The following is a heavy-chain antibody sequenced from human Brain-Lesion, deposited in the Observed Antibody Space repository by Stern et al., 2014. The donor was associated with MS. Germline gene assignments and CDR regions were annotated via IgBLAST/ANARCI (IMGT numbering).Heavy chain of an antibody. CDR3: ARVPGGVFGGMDV. Sequence: VQLVESGAEVKKPGASVKVSCKASGYTFTDYFMHWVRQAPGQGLEWVGGINPYSGDTKYAQKFQGWVTMTRDTSISTAYMELNSLRSDDTAVYYCARVPGGVFGGMDVWGQGTTVT. D-gene: IGHD4-23*01. J-gene: IGHJ6*02. CDR1: GYTFTDYF. CDR2: INPYSGDT. V-gene: IGHV1-2*04.